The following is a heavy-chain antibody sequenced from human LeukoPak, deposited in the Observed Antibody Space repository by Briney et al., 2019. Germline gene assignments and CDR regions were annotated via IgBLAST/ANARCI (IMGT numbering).Heavy chain of an antibody. J-gene: IGHJ4*02. CDR1: GYTFTSYG. Sequence: ASVKVSCKASGYTFTSYGISWVRRAPGQGLEWMGWISAYNGNTNYAQKLRGRVTMTTDTSTSTAYMELRSLRSDDTAVYYCARDIGSGSGSYYSFDYWGQGALVTVSS. D-gene: IGHD3-10*01. CDR3: ARDIGSGSGSYYSFDY. CDR2: ISAYNGNT. V-gene: IGHV1-18*01.